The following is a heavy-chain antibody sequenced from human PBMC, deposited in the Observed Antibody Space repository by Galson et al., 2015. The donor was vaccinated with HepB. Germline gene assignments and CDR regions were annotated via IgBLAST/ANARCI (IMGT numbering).Heavy chain of an antibody. V-gene: IGHV3-15*07. J-gene: IGHJ4*02. D-gene: IGHD2-15*01. CDR3: TATIVAVVAARDY. CDR1: GFTFSNAW. Sequence: TLRLSCAASGFTFSNAWMNWVRQAPGKGLEWVGRIKSKTDGGTTDYAAPVKGRFTISRDDSKNTLYLQMNSLKTEDTAVYYCTATIVAVVAARDYWGQGTLVTVSS. CDR2: IKSKTDGGTT.